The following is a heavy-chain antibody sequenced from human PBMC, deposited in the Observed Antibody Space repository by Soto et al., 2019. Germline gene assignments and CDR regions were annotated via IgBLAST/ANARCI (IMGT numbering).Heavy chain of an antibody. D-gene: IGHD5-12*01. J-gene: IGHJ6*02. Sequence: SETLSLTCTVSGGSISSYYWSWIRQPPGKGLEWIGYIYYSGSTNYNPSLKSRVTISVDTSKNQFSLKLSSVTAADTAVYYCARDPVAASGISMDVWGQGTTVTVSS. CDR3: ARDPVAASGISMDV. V-gene: IGHV4-59*12. CDR2: IYYSGST. CDR1: GGSISSYY.